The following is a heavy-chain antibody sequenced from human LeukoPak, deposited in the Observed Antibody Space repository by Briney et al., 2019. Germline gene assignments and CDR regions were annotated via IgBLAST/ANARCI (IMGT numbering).Heavy chain of an antibody. Sequence: GGSLRLSCAASGFTFSSYGMYWVRQAPGKGLEWVAFIRYDGSNKYYADSVKGRFTISRDNSKNTLYLQMNSLRAEDTAVYYCAKDLDDYYDSSTPQFDYWGQGTLVTVSS. CDR1: GFTFSSYG. D-gene: IGHD3-22*01. V-gene: IGHV3-30*02. CDR2: IRYDGSNK. J-gene: IGHJ4*02. CDR3: AKDLDDYYDSSTPQFDY.